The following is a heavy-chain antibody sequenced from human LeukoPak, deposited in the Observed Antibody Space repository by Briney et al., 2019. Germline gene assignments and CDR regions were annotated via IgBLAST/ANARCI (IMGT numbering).Heavy chain of an antibody. J-gene: IGHJ4*02. V-gene: IGHV3-30*18. CDR1: GFTFSSYG. CDR2: ISYDGSNK. CDR3: AKALTGDYSFDY. Sequence: GGSLRLSCAASGFTFSSYGMHWVRQAPGKGLEWVAVISYDGSNKYYADSVKGRFTISRDNSNNTLYLQMNSLRAEDTAVYYCAKALTGDYSFDYWGQRTLVTVSS. D-gene: IGHD4-17*01.